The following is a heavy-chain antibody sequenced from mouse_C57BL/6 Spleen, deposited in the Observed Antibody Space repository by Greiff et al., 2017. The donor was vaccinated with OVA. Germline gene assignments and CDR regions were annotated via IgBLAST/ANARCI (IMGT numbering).Heavy chain of an antibody. Sequence: VQLQQPGAELVKPGASVKMSCKASGYTFTSYWITWVKQRPGQGLEWIGDIYPGSGSTNYNEKFKSKATLTVDTSSSTAYMQLSSLTSEDSAVYYCAREAGTRWLLRYFDVWGTGTTVTVSS. CDR1: GYTFTSYW. J-gene: IGHJ1*03. V-gene: IGHV1-55*01. CDR3: AREAGTRWLLRYFDV. CDR2: IYPGSGST. D-gene: IGHD2-3*01.